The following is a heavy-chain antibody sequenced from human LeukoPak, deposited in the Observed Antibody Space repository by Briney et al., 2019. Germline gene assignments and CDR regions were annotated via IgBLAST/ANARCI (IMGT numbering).Heavy chain of an antibody. Sequence: NPSETLSLTCSVSGGSISSYYWSWIRQPPGKGLEWIGYIYYSGSTNYNPSLKSRVTISVDTSKNQFSLKLSSVTAADTAVYYCARVLGYSYGNYYYYYMDVWGKGTTVTVSS. J-gene: IGHJ6*03. D-gene: IGHD5-18*01. CDR1: GGSISSYY. CDR2: IYYSGST. V-gene: IGHV4-59*01. CDR3: ARVLGYSYGNYYYYYMDV.